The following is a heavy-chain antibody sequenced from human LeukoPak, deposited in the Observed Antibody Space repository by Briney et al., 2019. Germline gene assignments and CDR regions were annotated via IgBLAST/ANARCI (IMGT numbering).Heavy chain of an antibody. CDR2: INPNSGGT. CDR1: GYTFTGYY. Sequence: ASVKVSCKASGYTFTGYYMHWVRQAPGQGLEWMGWINPNSGGTNYAQKFQGRVTMTRDTSISTAYMELSRLRSDDTAVYYCLAPYCSSTSCYDYWGQGTLVTVSS. D-gene: IGHD2-2*01. V-gene: IGHV1-2*02. CDR3: LAPYCSSTSCYDY. J-gene: IGHJ4*02.